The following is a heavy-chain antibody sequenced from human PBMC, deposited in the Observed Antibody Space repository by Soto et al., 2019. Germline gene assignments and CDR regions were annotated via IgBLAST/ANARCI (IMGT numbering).Heavy chain of an antibody. CDR1: GFTFSSYA. J-gene: IGHJ4*02. V-gene: IGHV3-30-3*01. CDR2: ITYDGSNK. CDR3: ARVEYSYGSHHFDY. D-gene: IGHD5-18*01. Sequence: GGSLRLSCAASGFTFSSYAMHWVRQAPGKGLEWVAVITYDGSNKYYADSVQGRFTISRDNSKNTLYLQMNSLRAEDTAVYYCARVEYSYGSHHFDYWGQGTLVTVSS.